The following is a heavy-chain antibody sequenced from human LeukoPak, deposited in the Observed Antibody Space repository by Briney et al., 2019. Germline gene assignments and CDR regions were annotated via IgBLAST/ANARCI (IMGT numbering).Heavy chain of an antibody. J-gene: IGHJ4*02. V-gene: IGHV1-3*01. CDR3: ARETRSLVIGAAAGPWNY. D-gene: IGHD6-13*01. CDR1: GYTFTSYA. CDR2: INAGNGNT. Sequence: ASVKVSCKASGYTFTSYAMHWVRQAPGQRLEWMGWINAGNGNTKYSQKFQGRVTITRDTSASTAYMELSSLRSEDTAVYYCARETRSLVIGAAAGPWNYWGQGTLVTVSS.